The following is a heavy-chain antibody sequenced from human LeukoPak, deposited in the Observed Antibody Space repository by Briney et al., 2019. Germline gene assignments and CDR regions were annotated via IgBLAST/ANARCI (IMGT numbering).Heavy chain of an antibody. CDR2: ISSSSSTI. D-gene: IGHD6-19*01. CDR1: GFTFSSYE. J-gene: IGHJ4*02. Sequence: GGSLRLSCAASGFTFSSYEMDWVRQAPGKGLEWVSYISSSSSTIYYADSVKGRFTISRDNAKNSLYLQMNSLRAEDTAVYYCARNRAPIAVAGHDYWGQGTLVTVSS. CDR3: ARNRAPIAVAGHDY. V-gene: IGHV3-48*01.